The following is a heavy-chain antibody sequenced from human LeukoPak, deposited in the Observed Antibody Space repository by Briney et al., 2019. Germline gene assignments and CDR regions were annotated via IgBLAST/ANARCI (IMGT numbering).Heavy chain of an antibody. CDR1: GFTFSSYA. D-gene: IGHD6-13*01. Sequence: GGSLRLSCSASGFTFSSYAMHWVRQAPGKGLEYVSAISSNGGSTYYADSVKGRFTISRDNAKNSLYLQMNSLRAEDTAVYYCARIGAGSSRDYWGQGTLVTVSS. V-gene: IGHV3-64*04. J-gene: IGHJ4*02. CDR3: ARIGAGSSRDY. CDR2: ISSNGGST.